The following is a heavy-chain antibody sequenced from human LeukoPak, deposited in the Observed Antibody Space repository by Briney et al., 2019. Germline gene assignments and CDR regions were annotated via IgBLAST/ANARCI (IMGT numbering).Heavy chain of an antibody. J-gene: IGHJ4*02. CDR1: GFTFSGYS. CDR3: AGGYCSNTRCYSVYFDY. CDR2: ITRSSETI. V-gene: IGHV3-48*04. D-gene: IGHD2-2*01. Sequence: GGSLRLSCAASGFTFSGYSMNWVRQAPGKGLEWVSYITRSSETIHYADSVKGRFTISRDNAKNTLYLQMNSLSAEDTAVYYCAGGYCSNTRCYSVYFDYWGQGTLVTVSS.